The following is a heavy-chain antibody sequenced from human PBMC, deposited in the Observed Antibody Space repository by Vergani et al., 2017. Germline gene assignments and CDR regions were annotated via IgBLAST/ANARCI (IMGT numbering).Heavy chain of an antibody. D-gene: IGHD6-19*01. Sequence: QVQLVESGGGLVKPGGSLRLSCAASGFTFSDYYMSWIRQAPGKGLEWVSYISSSSSYTNYADSVKGRFTISRDNAKNSLYLQMNSLRAEDTAVYYCARVVQCLVSAFDIWGQGTMVTVSS. CDR3: ARVVQCLVSAFDI. CDR1: GFTFSDYY. V-gene: IGHV3-11*05. CDR2: ISSSSSYT. J-gene: IGHJ3*02.